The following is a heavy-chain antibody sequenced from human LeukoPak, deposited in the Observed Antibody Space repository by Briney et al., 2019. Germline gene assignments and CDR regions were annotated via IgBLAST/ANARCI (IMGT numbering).Heavy chain of an antibody. V-gene: IGHV1-69*06. D-gene: IGHD2-2*01. J-gene: IGHJ5*02. Sequence: GASVKVSCKASGGTFSSYAISWVRQAPGQGLEWMGGIIPIFGTANYAQKLQGRVTITADKSTSTAYMELSSLRSEDTAVYYCARDREVATLYQLPVWGFDPWGQGTLVTVSS. CDR3: ARDREVATLYQLPVWGFDP. CDR1: GGTFSSYA. CDR2: IIPIFGTA.